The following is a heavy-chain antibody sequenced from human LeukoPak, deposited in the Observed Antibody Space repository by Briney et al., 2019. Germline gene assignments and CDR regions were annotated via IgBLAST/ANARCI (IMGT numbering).Heavy chain of an antibody. J-gene: IGHJ6*04. Sequence: GGSLRLSCAASGSTFSSYAMHWVRQAPGKGLEWVAVISYDGSNKYYADSVKGRFTISRDNSKNTLSLQMNSLRAEDTAVYYCARRGPYSAYDYYYYGMDVWGKGTTVTVSS. CDR2: ISYDGSNK. V-gene: IGHV3-30*04. D-gene: IGHD5-12*01. CDR3: ARRGPYSAYDYYYYGMDV. CDR1: GSTFSSYA.